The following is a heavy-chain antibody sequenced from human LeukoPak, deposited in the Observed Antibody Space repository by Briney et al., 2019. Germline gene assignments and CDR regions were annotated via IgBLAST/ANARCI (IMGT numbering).Heavy chain of an antibody. CDR3: ARGGITMIVVVISLFDY. D-gene: IGHD3-22*01. CDR2: INPNSGGT. CDR1: GYTFTGYY. J-gene: IGHJ4*02. Sequence: ASVKVSCKASGYTFTGYYMHWVRQAPGQGLEWMGWINPNSGGTNYAQKFQSRVTMTRDTSISTAYMELSRLRSDDTAVYYCARGGITMIVVVISLFDYWGQGTLVTVSS. V-gene: IGHV1-2*02.